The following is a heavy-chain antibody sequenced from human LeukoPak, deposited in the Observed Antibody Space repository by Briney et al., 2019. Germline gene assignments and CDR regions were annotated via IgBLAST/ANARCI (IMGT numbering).Heavy chain of an antibody. V-gene: IGHV1-3*01. J-gene: IGHJ6*02. CDR1: GYTFTSYA. D-gene: IGHD1-26*01. Sequence: ASVKVSCKASGYTFTSYAIHWVRQAPGQRLKWMGWINAGNGNTKYSQKFQGRVTITRDTSASTAYMELSSLRSEGTAVYYCARSFSGRYFYYYYGMDVWGQGTTVTVSS. CDR3: ARSFSGRYFYYYYGMDV. CDR2: INAGNGNT.